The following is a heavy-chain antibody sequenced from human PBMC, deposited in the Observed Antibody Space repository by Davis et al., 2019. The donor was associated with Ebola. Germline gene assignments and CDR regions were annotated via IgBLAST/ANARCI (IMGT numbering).Heavy chain of an antibody. J-gene: IGHJ4*02. V-gene: IGHV4-39*01. CDR3: ASQHYGHSTDFDY. CDR1: GGSISSTIYY. D-gene: IGHD3-10*01. Sequence: PSETLSLTCTVSGGSISSTIYYWGWIRQPPGKGLELIGSIYYSGSTYYNPSLKSRITISVDTSKNQFSLKLSSVTAADTAVYYCASQHYGHSTDFDYWGQGTLVTVSS. CDR2: IYYSGST.